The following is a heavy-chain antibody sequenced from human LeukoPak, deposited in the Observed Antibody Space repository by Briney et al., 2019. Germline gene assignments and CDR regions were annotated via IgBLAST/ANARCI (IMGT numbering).Heavy chain of an antibody. Sequence: SETLSLTCAVYGGSFSGYYWGWIRQPPGKGLEWIGEINHSGSTNYNPSLKSRVTISVDTSKNQFSLKLSSVTAADTAVYYCARGRRRAYYGSGSTYFDYWGQGTLVTVSS. CDR3: ARGRRRAYYGSGSTYFDY. D-gene: IGHD3-10*01. CDR1: GGSFSGYY. V-gene: IGHV4-34*01. J-gene: IGHJ4*02. CDR2: INHSGST.